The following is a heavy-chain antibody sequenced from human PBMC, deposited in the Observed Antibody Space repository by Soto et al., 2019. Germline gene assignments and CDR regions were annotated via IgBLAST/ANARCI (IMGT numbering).Heavy chain of an antibody. CDR1: GVTVSNNY. Sequence: GGSLRLSCAASGVTVSNNYMSWVRQAPGKGLEWVSVIYSGGTTYYADSVKGRFTISRDNSKNTLYLQMNSLRAEDTAVYYCASDYGDYVGYYYYGMDVWGPGPTVTVSS. D-gene: IGHD4-17*01. J-gene: IGHJ6*02. CDR2: IYSGGTT. V-gene: IGHV3-66*01. CDR3: ASDYGDYVGYYYYGMDV.